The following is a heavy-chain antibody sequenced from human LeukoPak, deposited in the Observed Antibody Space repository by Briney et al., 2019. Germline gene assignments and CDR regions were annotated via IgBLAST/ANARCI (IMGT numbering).Heavy chain of an antibody. D-gene: IGHD4-17*01. CDR1: GYTFTSYG. V-gene: IGHV1-18*01. CDR2: ISAYNGNT. J-gene: IGHJ4*02. Sequence: ASVKVSCKASGYTFTSYGISWVRQAPGQGLEWMGWISAYNGNTNYAQKFQGRVTITTDESTSTAYMELSSLRSEDTAVYYCARAEPPSTVTTFDFDYWGQGTLVTVSS. CDR3: ARAEPPSTVTTFDFDY.